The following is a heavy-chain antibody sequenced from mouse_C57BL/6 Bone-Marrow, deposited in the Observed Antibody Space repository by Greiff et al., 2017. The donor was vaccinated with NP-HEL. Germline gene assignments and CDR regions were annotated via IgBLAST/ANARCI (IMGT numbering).Heavy chain of an antibody. J-gene: IGHJ2*01. CDR3: ARHDGYYVDY. D-gene: IGHD2-3*01. V-gene: IGHV5-12*01. Sequence: EVKLVESGGGLVQPGGSLKLSCAASGFTFSDYYMYWVRQTPEKRLEWVAYISNGGGSTYYPDTVKGRFTISRDNAKNTLYLQMSRLKSEDTAMYYCARHDGYYVDYWGQGTTLTVSS. CDR1: GFTFSDYY. CDR2: ISNGGGST.